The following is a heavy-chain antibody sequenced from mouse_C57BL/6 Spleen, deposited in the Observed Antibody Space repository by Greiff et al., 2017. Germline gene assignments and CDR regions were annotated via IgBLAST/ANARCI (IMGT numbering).Heavy chain of an antibody. D-gene: IGHD2-5*01. V-gene: IGHV5-12*01. CDR2: ISNGGGST. J-gene: IGHJ4*01. Sequence: EVQVVESGGGLVQPGGSLKLSCAASGFTFSDYYMYWVRQTPEKRLEWVAYISNGGGSTYYPDTVKGRFPISGDKAKNTLYLQMSRLKSEDTAMYYCARHPAYSNYGSYYAMDYWGQGTSVTVSS. CDR1: GFTFSDYY. CDR3: ARHPAYSNYGSYYAMDY.